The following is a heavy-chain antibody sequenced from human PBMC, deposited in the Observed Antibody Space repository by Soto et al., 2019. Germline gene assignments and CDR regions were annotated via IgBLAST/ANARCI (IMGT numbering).Heavy chain of an antibody. Sequence: EVQLVESGGGLVQPGGSLRLSCAASGFTFSSYWMSWVRQAPGKGLEWVANIKQDGSEKYYVDSVKGRFTISRDNDKNSLYLKMHSLRAEDTAVYYCARERDSGYEHLDYWGQGTLVTVSS. V-gene: IGHV3-7*01. CDR3: ARERDSGYEHLDY. D-gene: IGHD5-12*01. CDR2: IKQDGSEK. CDR1: GFTFSSYW. J-gene: IGHJ4*02.